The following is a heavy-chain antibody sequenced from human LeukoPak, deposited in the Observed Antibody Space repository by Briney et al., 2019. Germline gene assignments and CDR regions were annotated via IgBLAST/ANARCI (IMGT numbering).Heavy chain of an antibody. CDR3: ARDLVARLYTLDAFDI. D-gene: IGHD5-12*01. J-gene: IGHJ3*02. V-gene: IGHV1-18*01. CDR1: GYTFTSYG. CDR2: ISAYNGNT. Sequence: GASVKVSCKASGYTFTSYGISWVRQAPGQGLEWMGWISAYNGNTNYAQKLQGRVTMTTDTSTSTAYMELRSLRSDDTAVYYCARDLVARLYTLDAFDIWGQGTMVTVPS.